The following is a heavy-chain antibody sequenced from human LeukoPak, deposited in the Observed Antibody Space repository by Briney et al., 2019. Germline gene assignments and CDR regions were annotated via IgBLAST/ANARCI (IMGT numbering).Heavy chain of an antibody. CDR2: IYYSGST. V-gene: IGHV4-31*03. Sequence: SETLSLTCTVSGGSISSGGYYWSWIRQHPGKGLEWIGYIYYSGSTYYNPSLKSRVTISVDTSKNQFSLKLSSVTAADTAVYYCARYCSGGSCYSGFDYWGQGILVTVSS. D-gene: IGHD2-15*01. CDR1: GGSISSGGYY. CDR3: ARYCSGGSCYSGFDY. J-gene: IGHJ4*02.